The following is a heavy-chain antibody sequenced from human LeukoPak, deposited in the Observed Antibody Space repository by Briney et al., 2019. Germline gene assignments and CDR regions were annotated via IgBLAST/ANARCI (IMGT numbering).Heavy chain of an antibody. D-gene: IGHD5-12*01. J-gene: IGHJ4*02. Sequence: GASVKVSCKASGYTFTSYGISWVRQAPGQGLEWMGWISAYNGNTNYAQKFQGRVTMTRNTSISTAYMELSSLRSEDTAVYYCARAHHDGYSGYGGDYWGQGTLVTVSS. CDR2: ISAYNGNT. CDR3: ARAHHDGYSGYGGDY. V-gene: IGHV1-18*01. CDR1: GYTFTSYG.